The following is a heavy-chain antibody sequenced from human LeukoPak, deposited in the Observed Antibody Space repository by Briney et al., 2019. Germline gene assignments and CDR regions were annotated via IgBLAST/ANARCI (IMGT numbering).Heavy chain of an antibody. CDR1: DASISSYF. Sequence: SETLSLTCSVSDASISSYFWSWIRQPPGRGLEWIGHIYSSGSKYYNPSLKSRVTVSMEPSRNQFSLKLASVAAADTGMYYCAIAESVTAFDVWGQGTMVTVSS. D-gene: IGHD2-8*01. J-gene: IGHJ3*01. V-gene: IGHV4-4*07. CDR3: AIAESVTAFDV. CDR2: IYSSGSK.